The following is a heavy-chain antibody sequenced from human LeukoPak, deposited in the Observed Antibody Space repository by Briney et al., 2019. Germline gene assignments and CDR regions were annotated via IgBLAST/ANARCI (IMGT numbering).Heavy chain of an antibody. Sequence: PGGSLRLSCTASGFTFRDLAMNWVRQAPGKGLEWVSTLSASGSTTYYADSVKGRFTISRDNSKNTLYLQMNSLRAEDTAVYYCARDGGWLLLSWYFDLWGRGTLVTVSS. CDR1: GFTFRDLA. CDR2: LSASGSTT. J-gene: IGHJ2*01. D-gene: IGHD3-22*01. V-gene: IGHV3-23*01. CDR3: ARDGGWLLLSWYFDL.